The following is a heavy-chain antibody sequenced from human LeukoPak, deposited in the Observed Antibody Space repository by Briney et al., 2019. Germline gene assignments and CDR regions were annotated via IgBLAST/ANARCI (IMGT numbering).Heavy chain of an antibody. J-gene: IGHJ4*02. D-gene: IGHD1-26*01. CDR3: ARVTGSIDY. Sequence: ASVKVSCKASGYTFTSYDINWVRQAPGQGLEWMGWMNPKSGNTGYAQKFQGRVTMTRDTSISTAYMELGSLRSEDTAVYYCARVTGSIDYWGQGTLVTVSP. V-gene: IGHV1-8*01. CDR1: GYTFTSYD. CDR2: MNPKSGNT.